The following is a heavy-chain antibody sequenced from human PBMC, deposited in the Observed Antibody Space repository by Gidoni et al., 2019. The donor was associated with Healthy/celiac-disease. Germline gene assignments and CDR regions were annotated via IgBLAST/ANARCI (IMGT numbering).Heavy chain of an antibody. D-gene: IGHD1-26*01. CDR2: IYYSGST. Sequence: QVQLQESGPGLVKPSETLSLTCTVSGGSISSYYWSWIRQPPGKGLEWIGYIYYSGSTNYNPSLKSRVTISVDTSKNQFSLKLSSVTAADTAVYYCARVVVGAIDYWGQGTLVTVSS. V-gene: IGHV4-59*01. CDR3: ARVVVGAIDY. J-gene: IGHJ4*02. CDR1: GGSISSYY.